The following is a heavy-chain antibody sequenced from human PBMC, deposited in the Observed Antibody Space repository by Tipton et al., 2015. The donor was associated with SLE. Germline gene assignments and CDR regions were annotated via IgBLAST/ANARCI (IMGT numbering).Heavy chain of an antibody. D-gene: IGHD7-27*01. CDR2: IYPGDSDT. CDR3: ARDGLELGFDFDY. J-gene: IGHJ4*02. CDR1: ESTFASYW. V-gene: IGHV5-51*03. Sequence: VQLVQSGAELKKPGESLKISCESFESTFASYWIAWVRQMPGKGLEWMGIIYPGDSDTRYSPSFQGLVTISRDNSKNTLYLQMSSLRAEDTAVYYCARDGLELGFDFDYWGQGTLVTVSS.